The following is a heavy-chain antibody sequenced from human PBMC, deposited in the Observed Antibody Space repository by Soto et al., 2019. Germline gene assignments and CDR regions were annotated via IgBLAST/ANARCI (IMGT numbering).Heavy chain of an antibody. V-gene: IGHV3-15*01. CDR1: RFTFSIAV. J-gene: IGHJ4*02. Sequence: PGGSLRLACAASRFTFSIAVMTLVRQTQRKGLEWVGRVKSKTDGGTIDYAAPVKDRFTISRDDSKNTLYLQMNSLKTEDTAVYYCIGTYSGSSMRFDYWGQGTLVTVSS. CDR2: VKSKTDGGTI. CDR3: IGTYSGSSMRFDY. D-gene: IGHD5-12*01.